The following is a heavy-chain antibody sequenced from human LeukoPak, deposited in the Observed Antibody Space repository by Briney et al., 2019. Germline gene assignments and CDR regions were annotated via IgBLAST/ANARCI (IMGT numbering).Heavy chain of an antibody. CDR2: INHGGST. J-gene: IGHJ6*02. V-gene: IGHV4-34*01. CDR1: GWSFSGYY. CDR3: ARGHRSPSRYLYYYYGMDV. D-gene: IGHD3-16*02. Sequence: PWGTLSLTCAVSGWSFSGYYLSWIRQPPGKGLEWIGEINHGGSTNYNPSLKSRVTISVDTSKNQFSLKLSSVTAADTAVYYCARGHRSPSRYLYYYYGMDVWGQGTTVTVSS.